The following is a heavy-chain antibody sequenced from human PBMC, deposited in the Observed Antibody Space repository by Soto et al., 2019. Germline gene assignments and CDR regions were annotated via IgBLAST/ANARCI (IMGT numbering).Heavy chain of an antibody. CDR2: IIPFLGVT. J-gene: IGHJ4*02. Sequence: SVRLSCKAGGGTLSPYTVNLVRQAPVQGIEWMGRIIPFLGVTNYAQKFQARVTLTAHTSTTTAYMELSGLRFEDTAVYYCASDWESTVSTWSFGAFWGRGTLVTVSS. D-gene: IGHD3-10*01. V-gene: IGHV1-69*02. CDR1: GGTLSPYT. CDR3: ASDWESTVSTWSFGAF.